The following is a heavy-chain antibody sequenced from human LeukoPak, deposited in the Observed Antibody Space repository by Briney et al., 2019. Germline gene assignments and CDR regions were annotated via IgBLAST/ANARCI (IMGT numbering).Heavy chain of an antibody. CDR2: IIPIFGTA. V-gene: IGHV1-69*05. CDR1: GGTFNSFA. Sequence: ASVKVSCKASGGTFNSFAISWVRQAPGQGLEWMGGIIPIFGTANYAQKVQGRGTITTDESTTTAYMELSSLRSEDTAVYYCARARSPSSGYLLRDHNWFDPWGQGTLVTVSS. CDR3: ARARSPSSGYLLRDHNWFDP. D-gene: IGHD3-22*01. J-gene: IGHJ5*02.